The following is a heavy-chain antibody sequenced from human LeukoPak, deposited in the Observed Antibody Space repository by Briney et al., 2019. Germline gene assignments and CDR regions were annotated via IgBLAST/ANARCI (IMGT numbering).Heavy chain of an antibody. CDR1: GGSFSGYY. V-gene: IGHV4-34*01. J-gene: IGHJ5*02. D-gene: IGHD5-24*01. Sequence: PSETLSLTCAVYGGSFSGYYWSWIRQSPGKGLEWIGEINHSGSTNYNPSLKRRVTISVDTSKNQFSLKLSSVTAADTAVYYCARGVGWVQRWLQSWGQGTLVTVSS. CDR3: ARGVGWVQRWLQS. CDR2: INHSGST.